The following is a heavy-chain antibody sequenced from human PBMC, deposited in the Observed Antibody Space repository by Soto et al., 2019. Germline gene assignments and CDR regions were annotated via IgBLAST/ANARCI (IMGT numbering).Heavy chain of an antibody. CDR3: AKANVFEYSSSPRFDP. V-gene: IGHV3-9*01. CDR2: ISWNSGSI. CDR1: GFTFDDYA. J-gene: IGHJ5*02. Sequence: GGSLRLSCAASGFTFDDYAMHWVRQAPGKGLEWVSGISWNSGSIGYADSVKGRFTISRDNAKNSLYLQMNSLRAEDTALYYCAKANVFEYSSSPRFDPWGQGTLVTVSS. D-gene: IGHD6-6*01.